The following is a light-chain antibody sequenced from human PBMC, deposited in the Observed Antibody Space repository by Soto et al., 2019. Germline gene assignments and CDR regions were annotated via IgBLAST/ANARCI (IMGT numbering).Light chain of an antibody. CDR3: QQSYSTPLVT. V-gene: IGKV1-39*01. Sequence: DIQMTQSPSSLSASVGDRVTITCRASQSISSYLNWYQQKPWKAPKLLIYAASSLQSGVPSRFSGSGSGTDFTLTICSLQPEDFATYYCQQSYSTPLVTFGPGTKVDI. CDR2: AAS. J-gene: IGKJ3*01. CDR1: QSISSY.